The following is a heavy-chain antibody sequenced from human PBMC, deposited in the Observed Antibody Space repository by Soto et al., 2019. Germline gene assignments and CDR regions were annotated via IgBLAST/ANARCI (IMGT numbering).Heavy chain of an antibody. CDR1: GFTFDDYA. Sequence: EVQLVESGGGLVQPGRSLRLSCAASGFTFDDYAMHWVRQAPGKGLEWVSGISWNSGSIGYADSVKGRFTISRDNAKNSLYLQMNSLRAEDTALYYCATDLVGDYRAGAFDIWGQGTMVTVSS. CDR3: ATDLVGDYRAGAFDI. V-gene: IGHV3-9*01. CDR2: ISWNSGSI. D-gene: IGHD4-17*01. J-gene: IGHJ3*02.